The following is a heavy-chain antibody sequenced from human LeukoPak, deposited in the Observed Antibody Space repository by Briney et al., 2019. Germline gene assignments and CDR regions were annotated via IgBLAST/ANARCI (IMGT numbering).Heavy chain of an antibody. Sequence: GGSLRLSCAGSGFTFSSYSMNWVGQAPGKGLAWVSYISSSRSTVYYADSVKGRFTISRDNAKNSLYLQMNSLRAEDTAVYYCATWFGEDAFDIWGQGTMVTVSS. CDR3: ATWFGEDAFDI. J-gene: IGHJ3*02. V-gene: IGHV3-48*04. D-gene: IGHD3-10*01. CDR2: ISSSRSTV. CDR1: GFTFSSYS.